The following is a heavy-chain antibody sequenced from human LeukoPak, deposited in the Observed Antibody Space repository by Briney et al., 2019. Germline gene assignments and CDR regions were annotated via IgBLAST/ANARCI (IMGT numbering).Heavy chain of an antibody. CDR2: VHLDGRT. Sequence: SETLSVSCDVSGGSVTSTNWWTWVRQPPGKGLEWIGEVHLDGRTNYNPSLKSRLIMSVDLPENHISLKLTSVTAADTVVYYCAREGGFYRPLDYSGQGTLVTVSS. D-gene: IGHD3-3*01. CDR1: GGSVTSTNW. CDR3: AREGGFYRPLDY. J-gene: IGHJ4*02. V-gene: IGHV4-4*02.